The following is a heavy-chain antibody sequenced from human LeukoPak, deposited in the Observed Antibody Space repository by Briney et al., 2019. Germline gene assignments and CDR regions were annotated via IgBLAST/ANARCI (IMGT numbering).Heavy chain of an antibody. CDR3: AKLATSDTGETY. Sequence: GSVKVSCKASGYTFTINHIHWVRQAPGQGLEWMGVINPSGDSTTYAQNFQGRVTMTRDTSTSTVYMELRSLRSEDTAIYYCAKLATSDTGETYWGQGTLVTVSS. J-gene: IGHJ4*02. V-gene: IGHV1-46*01. CDR1: GYTFTINH. CDR2: INPSGDST. D-gene: IGHD3-16*01.